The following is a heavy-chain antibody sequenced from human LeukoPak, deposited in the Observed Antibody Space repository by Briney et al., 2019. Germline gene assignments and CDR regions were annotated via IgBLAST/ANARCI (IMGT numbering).Heavy chain of an antibody. Sequence: TGGSLRLSCAASGFIFSSFAMHWVRQAPGKGLEWVAVISYHGSNTYHADSVKGRFAISRDNSENTLYLQMNSLRAEDAAVYYCVREDYGEYYFDYWGQGTLATVSS. CDR1: GFIFSSFA. J-gene: IGHJ4*02. D-gene: IGHD4-17*01. CDR2: ISYHGSNT. V-gene: IGHV3-30*09. CDR3: VREDYGEYYFDY.